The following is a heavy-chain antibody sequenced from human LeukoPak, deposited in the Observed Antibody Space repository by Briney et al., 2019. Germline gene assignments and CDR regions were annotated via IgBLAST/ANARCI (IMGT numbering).Heavy chain of an antibody. CDR1: GGSFSGYY. CDR3: ARRLSDYGGNYIDY. D-gene: IGHD4-23*01. V-gene: IGHV4-34*01. J-gene: IGHJ4*02. CDR2: INHSGST. Sequence: SETLSLTCAVYGGSFSGYYWSWIRQPPGKGLEWIGEINHSGSTNYNPSLKSRVTISVGTSKNQFSLKLSSVTAADTAVYYCARRLSDYGGNYIDYWGQGTLVTVSS.